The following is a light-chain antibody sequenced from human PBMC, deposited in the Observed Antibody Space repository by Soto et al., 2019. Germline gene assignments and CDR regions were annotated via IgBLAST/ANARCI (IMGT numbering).Light chain of an antibody. J-gene: IGLJ2*01. CDR1: SSNIGAGYD. CDR3: HSYDSSLSAVV. Sequence: QSVLTQPPSVSGAPGQRVTISCTGSSSNIGAGYDVQWYQQLPGTAPKLLIYGNMNRPSGVPDRFSGSKSGTSASLAITGLQAEDEADYYCHSYDSSLSAVVLGGGTKVTVL. V-gene: IGLV1-40*01. CDR2: GNM.